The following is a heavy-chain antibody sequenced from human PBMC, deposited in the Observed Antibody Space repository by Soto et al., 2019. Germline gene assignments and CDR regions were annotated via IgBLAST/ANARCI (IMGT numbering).Heavy chain of an antibody. Sequence: GGSLRLSCAASGFTFSDHYMDWVRQAPGKGLEWVGRTRNKANSYTTEYAASVKGRFTISRDDSKNSLYLQMNSLKTEDTAVYYCAREGITMIVVASHWGAFDIWGQGTTVTVSS. CDR1: GFTFSDHY. CDR2: TRNKANSYTT. D-gene: IGHD3-22*01. J-gene: IGHJ3*02. V-gene: IGHV3-72*01. CDR3: AREGITMIVVASHWGAFDI.